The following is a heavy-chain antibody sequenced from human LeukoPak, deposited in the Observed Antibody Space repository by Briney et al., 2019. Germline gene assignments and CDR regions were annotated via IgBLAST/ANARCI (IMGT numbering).Heavy chain of an antibody. CDR2: IYTSGST. CDR3: ARTSYSSSLRDY. D-gene: IGHD6-6*01. Sequence: PSETLSLTCTVSGGSISSGSYYWSWIRQPAGKGLEWIGRIYTSGSTNYNPSLKSRVTISVDTSKNQFSLKLSSVTAADTAVYYCARTSYSSSLRDYWGQGTLVTVSS. J-gene: IGHJ4*02. CDR1: GGSISSGSYY. V-gene: IGHV4-61*02.